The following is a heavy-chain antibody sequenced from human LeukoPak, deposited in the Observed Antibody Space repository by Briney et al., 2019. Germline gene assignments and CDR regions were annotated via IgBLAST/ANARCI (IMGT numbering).Heavy chain of an antibody. J-gene: IGHJ4*02. V-gene: IGHV4-34*01. CDR3: ARVPGYGSGRFDY. CDR2: INHSGST. CDR1: GGSFSGYY. D-gene: IGHD3-10*01. Sequence: SETLSLTCAVYGGSFSGYYWSWIRQPPGKGLEWIGEINHSGSTNYNLSLKSRVTISVDTSKNQFSLKLSSVTAADTAVYYCARVPGYGSGRFDYWGQGTLVTVSS.